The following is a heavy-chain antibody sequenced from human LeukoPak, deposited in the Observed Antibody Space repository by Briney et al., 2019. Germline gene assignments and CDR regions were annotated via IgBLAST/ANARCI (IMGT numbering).Heavy chain of an antibody. D-gene: IGHD3-10*01. CDR1: GGSFSGYY. Sequence: SETLSLTCAVYGGSFSGYYWSWIRQPPGKGLEWIGEINHSGSTNYNPSLKSRVTISVDTSKNQFSLKLSSVTAADTAVYYCARREVYGSGSLGFDPWGQGTLVTVSS. CDR3: ARREVYGSGSLGFDP. CDR2: INHSGST. V-gene: IGHV4-34*01. J-gene: IGHJ5*02.